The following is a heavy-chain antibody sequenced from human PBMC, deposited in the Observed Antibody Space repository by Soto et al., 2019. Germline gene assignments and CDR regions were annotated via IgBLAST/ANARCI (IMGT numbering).Heavy chain of an antibody. CDR3: ARDRRMRYFDWLTTDY. CDR1: GFTFSSYS. CDR2: ISSSSSYI. J-gene: IGHJ4*02. V-gene: IGHV3-21*01. D-gene: IGHD3-9*01. Sequence: EVQLVESGGGLVKPGGSLRLSCAASGFTFSSYSMNWVRQAPGKGLEWVSSISSSSSYIYYADSVKGRFTISRDNAQNALSLQMNSLRAEDTAVYYCARDRRMRYFDWLTTDYWGQGTLVTVSS.